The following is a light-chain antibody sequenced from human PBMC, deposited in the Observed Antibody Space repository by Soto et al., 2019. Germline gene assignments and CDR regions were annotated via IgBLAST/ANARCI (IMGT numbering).Light chain of an antibody. CDR1: RSNIGSNT. CDR2: SND. J-gene: IGLJ2*01. CDR3: AAWDGSLNGWV. Sequence: QSVLTQAPSASGTPGQRVTISCSGSRSNIGSNTESWYQQVPGTAPKLLIYSNDQRPSGVPDRFSGSKSGTSASLAIGGLQSEDEADYYCAAWDGSLNGWVFGGGTQLTVL. V-gene: IGLV1-44*01.